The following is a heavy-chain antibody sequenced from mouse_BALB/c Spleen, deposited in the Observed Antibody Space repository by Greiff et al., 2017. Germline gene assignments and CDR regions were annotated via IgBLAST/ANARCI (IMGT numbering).Heavy chain of an antibody. CDR3: ARGGGYFDV. J-gene: IGHJ1*01. Sequence: EVQLQESGGGLVKPGGSLKLSCAASGFTFSSYAMSWVRQSPEKRLEWVAEISSGGSYTYYPDTVTGRFTISRDNAKNTLYLEMSSLRSEDTAMYYCARGGGYFDVWGAGTTVTVSS. CDR2: ISSGGSYT. V-gene: IGHV5-9-4*01. CDR1: GFTFSSYA.